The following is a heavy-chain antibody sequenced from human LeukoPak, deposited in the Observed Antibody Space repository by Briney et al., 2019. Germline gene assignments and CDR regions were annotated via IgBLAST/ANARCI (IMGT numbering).Heavy chain of an antibody. J-gene: IGHJ1*01. D-gene: IGHD3-22*01. CDR2: ISYDGSNK. CDR1: GFTFSSYG. Sequence: GGSLRLSCAASGFTFSSYGMHWVRQAPGKGLEWVAVISYDGSNKYYADSVKGRFTISRDNSKNTLHLQMNSLRAEDTAVYYCAKEGHDSGGHSVGDFQHWGQGTLVTVSS. V-gene: IGHV3-30*18. CDR3: AKEGHDSGGHSVGDFQH.